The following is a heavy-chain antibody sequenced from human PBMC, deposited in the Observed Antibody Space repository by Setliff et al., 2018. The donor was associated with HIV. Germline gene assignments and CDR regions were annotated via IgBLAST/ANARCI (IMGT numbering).Heavy chain of an antibody. CDR1: GYSFTTHW. Sequence: PGESLKISCKGSGYSFTTHWIGWVRQMPGKGLEWMGIIYPGDSDTRYSPSFQGQVTISADKSISTAYLQWTSLKASDTGMYYCARGIAALTASFDSWGQGSLVTVSS. J-gene: IGHJ4*02. V-gene: IGHV5-51*01. CDR3: ARGIAALTASFDS. CDR2: IYPGDSDT. D-gene: IGHD2-21*02.